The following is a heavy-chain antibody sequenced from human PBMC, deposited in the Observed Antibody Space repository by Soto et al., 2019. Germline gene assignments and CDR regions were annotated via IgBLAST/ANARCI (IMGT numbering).Heavy chain of an antibody. CDR1: GFTFDDYA. J-gene: IGHJ6*03. CDR2: INWNSGNI. V-gene: IGHV3-9*01. CDR3: ARGRGYTIYSYMDV. D-gene: IGHD2-2*02. Sequence: EVQLVESGGGLVQPGRSLRLSCAASGFTFDDYAMHWVRQAPGKGLEWVSGINWNSGNIGYADSVKGRFTISRDNAKNSLSLQMNSLRTEDTALYYCARGRGYTIYSYMDVWGKGATVTVSS.